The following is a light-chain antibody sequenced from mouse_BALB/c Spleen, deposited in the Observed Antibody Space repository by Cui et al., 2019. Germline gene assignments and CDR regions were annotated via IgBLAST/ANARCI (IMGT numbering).Light chain of an antibody. CDR3: HQWSSYPWT. CDR1: SSVSY. CDR2: STS. Sequence: QIVLTQSPATMSASLGEEITLTCSDSSSVSYMHWYQQKSGTSPKLLIYSTSNLASGVPSRFSGSGSGTFYSLTISSVEAEDAADYYCHQWSSYPWTFGGGTKLEIK. J-gene: IGKJ1*01. V-gene: IGKV4-80*01.